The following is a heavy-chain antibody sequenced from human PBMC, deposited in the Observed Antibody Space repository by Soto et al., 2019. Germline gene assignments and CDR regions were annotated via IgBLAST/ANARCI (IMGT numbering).Heavy chain of an antibody. Sequence: GESLKISCKGSGYSFTSYWIGWVRQMPGKGLEWMGIIYPGDSDTRYSPSFQGQVTISADKSISTAYLQWSSLKASDTAMYYCALCGFGEFFEPQDNYYYMDVWGKGTTVTVSS. J-gene: IGHJ6*03. D-gene: IGHD3-10*01. CDR1: GYSFTSYW. V-gene: IGHV5-51*01. CDR3: ALCGFGEFFEPQDNYYYMDV. CDR2: IYPGDSDT.